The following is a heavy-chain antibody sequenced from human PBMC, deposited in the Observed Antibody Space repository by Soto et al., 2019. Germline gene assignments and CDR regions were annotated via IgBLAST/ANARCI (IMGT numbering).Heavy chain of an antibody. CDR3: ARDGGMVRGVIRIYYYYYGMDV. J-gene: IGHJ6*02. D-gene: IGHD3-10*01. V-gene: IGHV3-33*01. CDR1: GFTFSSYG. Sequence: GGSLRLSCAASGFTFSSYGMHWVRQAPGKGLEWVAVIWYDGSNKYYADSVKGRFTISRDNSKNTLYLQMNSLRAEDTAVYYCARDGGMVRGVIRIYYYYYGMDVWGQGTTVTVSS. CDR2: IWYDGSNK.